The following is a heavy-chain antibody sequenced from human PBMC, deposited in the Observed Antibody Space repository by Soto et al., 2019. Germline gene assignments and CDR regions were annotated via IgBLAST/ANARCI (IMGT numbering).Heavy chain of an antibody. V-gene: IGHV3-7*01. Sequence: EVQLVESGGGLVQPGGSLRLSCAASGFTFSSYWMSWVRQAPGKGPEWVANIKHDGSTRYYVDSVRGRFTISRDNAKNSLYPQMNSLRAEDTAVYYCARDAAGESQKGFDPWGQGTLVTVSS. CDR1: GFTFSSYW. CDR2: IKHDGSTR. J-gene: IGHJ5*02. D-gene: IGHD6-13*01. CDR3: ARDAAGESQKGFDP.